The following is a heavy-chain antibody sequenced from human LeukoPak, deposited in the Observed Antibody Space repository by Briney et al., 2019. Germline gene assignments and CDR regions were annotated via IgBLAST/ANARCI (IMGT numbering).Heavy chain of an antibody. D-gene: IGHD5-12*01. Sequence: PGGSLRLSCAASGFTFSSYAMSWVRQAPGKGLDWVSGISGSGGSTYYADSVKGRFTISRDNSKNILYLQMNSLRAEDTAVYYCATPLSGYHFYFYFDSWGQGTLVTVSS. CDR2: ISGSGGST. CDR1: GFTFSSYA. J-gene: IGHJ4*02. V-gene: IGHV3-23*01. CDR3: ATPLSGYHFYFYFDS.